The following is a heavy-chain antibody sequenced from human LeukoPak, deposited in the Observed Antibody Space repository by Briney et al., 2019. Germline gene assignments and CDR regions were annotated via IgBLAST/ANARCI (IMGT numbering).Heavy chain of an antibody. CDR1: GFTFSDYF. V-gene: IGHV3-11*04. D-gene: IGHD3-22*01. Sequence: PGGSLRLSCAASGFTFSDYFMTWIRQAPGKGLEWVSYISYSGSTIYYADSVKGRFTISRDNAKDSLYLQMNCLRVEDTAVYYCARGLKVDYYDSSGPDYWGQGTLVTVSS. CDR3: ARGLKVDYYDSSGPDY. CDR2: ISYSGSTI. J-gene: IGHJ4*02.